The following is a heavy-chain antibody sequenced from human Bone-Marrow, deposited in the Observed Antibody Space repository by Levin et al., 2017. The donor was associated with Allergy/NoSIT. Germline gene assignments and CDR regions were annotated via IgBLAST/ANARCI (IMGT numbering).Heavy chain of an antibody. D-gene: IGHD3-22*01. V-gene: IGHV3-21*01. CDR3: ASWAMYHYDRSAFDYFYYAMDV. CDR2: ISAGGNYI. J-gene: IGHJ6*02. CDR1: GILFSSYD. Sequence: ETLSLTCAASGILFSSYDMNWVRQAPGKGLEWVSSISAGGNYIYYADSVKGRFTISRDNAKNSLFLQMTSLRAEDTAVYYCASWAMYHYDRSAFDYFYYAMDVWGQGTTVTVSS.